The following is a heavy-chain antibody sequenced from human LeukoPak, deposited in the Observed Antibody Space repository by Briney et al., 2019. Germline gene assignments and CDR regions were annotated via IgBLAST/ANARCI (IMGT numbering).Heavy chain of an antibody. CDR2: ISGSGGST. V-gene: IGHV3-23*01. J-gene: IGHJ4*02. CDR3: AKIGWGFDYDTYFDY. D-gene: IGHD3-22*01. Sequence: PGGSLRLSCAASGFTFSGYSMNWVRQAPGKGLEWVSAISGSGGSTYYADSVKGRFTISRDNSKNTLYLQMNSLRAEDTAVYYCAKIGWGFDYDTYFDYWGQGTLVTVSS. CDR1: GFTFSGYS.